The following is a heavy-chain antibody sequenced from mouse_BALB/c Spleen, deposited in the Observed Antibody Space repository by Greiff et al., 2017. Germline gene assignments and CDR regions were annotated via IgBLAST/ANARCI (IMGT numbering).Heavy chain of an antibody. V-gene: IGHV6-6*02. CDR1: GFTFSNYW. CDR2: IRLKSNNYAT. Sequence: EVKLEESGGGLVQPGGSMKLSCVASGFTFSNYWMNWVRQSPEKGLEWVAEIRLKSNNYATHYAESVKGRFTISRDDSKSSVYLQMNNLRAEDTGIYYCTSRNYWGQGTLVTVSA. J-gene: IGHJ3*01. CDR3: TSRNY.